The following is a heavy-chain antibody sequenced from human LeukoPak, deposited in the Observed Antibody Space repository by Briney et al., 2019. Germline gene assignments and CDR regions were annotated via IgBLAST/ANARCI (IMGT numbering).Heavy chain of an antibody. CDR1: GGSISSGDYY. Sequence: SQTLSLTCTVSGGSISSGDYYWNWIRQPPGKGLEWIGYIYSSGSTNYNPSLKNRVTISVDTSKNQFSLKLSSVTAADTAVYYCARGYGDYDYWGQGTLVTVSS. V-gene: IGHV4-61*08. CDR2: IYSSGST. D-gene: IGHD4-17*01. J-gene: IGHJ4*02. CDR3: ARGYGDYDY.